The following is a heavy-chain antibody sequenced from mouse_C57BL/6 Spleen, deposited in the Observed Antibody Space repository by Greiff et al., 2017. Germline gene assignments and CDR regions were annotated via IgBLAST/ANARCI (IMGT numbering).Heavy chain of an antibody. V-gene: IGHV1-55*01. Sequence: VQLQQPGAELVKPGASVKMSCKASGYTFTSYWITWVKQRPGQGLEWIGDIYPGSGSTNYNEKFKSKATLTVDTSSSTAYMQLSSLTSEDSAVYYCAIHISYYGSSGWYFDVWGTGTTVTVSS. CDR2: IYPGSGST. D-gene: IGHD1-1*01. CDR1: GYTFTSYW. J-gene: IGHJ1*03. CDR3: AIHISYYGSSGWYFDV.